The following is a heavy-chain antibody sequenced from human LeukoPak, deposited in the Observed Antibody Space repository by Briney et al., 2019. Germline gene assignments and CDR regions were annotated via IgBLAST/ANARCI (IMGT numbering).Heavy chain of an antibody. CDR2: ISAYNGNT. V-gene: IGHV1-18*01. J-gene: IGHJ5*02. CDR1: GYTFTSYG. Sequence: ASVKVSCKASGYTFTSYGISWVRQAPGQGLEWMGWISAYNGNTNYAQKLQGRVTMTTDTSTSTAYMGLRSLRSDDTAVYYCARSGCSSTSCYGWFDPWGQGTLVTVSS. CDR3: ARSGCSSTSCYGWFDP. D-gene: IGHD2-2*01.